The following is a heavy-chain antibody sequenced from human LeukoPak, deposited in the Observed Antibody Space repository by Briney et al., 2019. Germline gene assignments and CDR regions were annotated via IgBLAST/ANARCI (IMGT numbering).Heavy chain of an antibody. V-gene: IGHV4-4*07. Sequence: SETLSLTCTVSGGSISSYYWSWIRQPAGKGLEWIGRIYTSGSTNYNPSLKSRVTMSVDTPKNQFSLKLSSVTAADTAVYYCAREFTMVRGVIITTGIDYWGQGTLVTVSS. CDR3: AREFTMVRGVIITTGIDY. J-gene: IGHJ4*02. CDR1: GGSISSYY. CDR2: IYTSGST. D-gene: IGHD3-10*01.